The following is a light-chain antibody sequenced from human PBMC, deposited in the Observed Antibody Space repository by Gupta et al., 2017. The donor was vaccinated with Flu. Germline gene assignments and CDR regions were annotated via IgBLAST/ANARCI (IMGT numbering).Light chain of an antibody. CDR3: QQRSKWPVT. CDR2: DAS. V-gene: IGKV3-11*01. CDR1: QSVGSY. J-gene: IGKJ5*01. Sequence: EIVLTQSPATLSLSPGERATLSCRASQSVGSYLAWYEQKPGQAPRLLIFDASNRATGVPARFSGSGSGTDFTLTISSLEPEDLAVYYCQQRSKWPVTFGQGTXLEIK.